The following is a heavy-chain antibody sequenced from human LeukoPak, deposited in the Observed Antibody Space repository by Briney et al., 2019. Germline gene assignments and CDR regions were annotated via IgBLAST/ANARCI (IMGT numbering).Heavy chain of an antibody. Sequence: PSETLSLTCAVYGGSFSGYYWSWIRQPPGKGLEWIGEINHSGSTNYNPSLKSRVTISVDTSKNQFSLKLSSVTAADTAVYYCARGVLGYSSGWYYFDCWGQGTLVTVSS. D-gene: IGHD6-19*01. CDR2: INHSGST. J-gene: IGHJ4*02. V-gene: IGHV4-34*01. CDR3: ARGVLGYSSGWYYFDC. CDR1: GGSFSGYY.